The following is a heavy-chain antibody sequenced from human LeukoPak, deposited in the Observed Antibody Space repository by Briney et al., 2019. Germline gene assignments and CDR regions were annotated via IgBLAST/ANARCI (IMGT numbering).Heavy chain of an antibody. CDR3: TSVIVGATAPWFDP. CDR1: GNILTRYT. Sequence: ASVKVSCKASGNILTRYTINWVRQAPGQGLEWMGWINTNTGKPVYAQGLAGRFVFSWDTSVSTAYLQISSLKTEDTGIYFCTSVIVGATAPWFDPWGQGTPVTVSS. CDR2: INTNTGKP. D-gene: IGHD1-26*01. J-gene: IGHJ5*02. V-gene: IGHV7-4-1*02.